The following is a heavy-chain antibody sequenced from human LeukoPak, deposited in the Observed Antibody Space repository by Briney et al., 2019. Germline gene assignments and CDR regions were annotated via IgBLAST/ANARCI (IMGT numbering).Heavy chain of an antibody. J-gene: IGHJ4*02. Sequence: GGSLRLSCAASGFTFSSYSMNWVRQAPGKGLEWVSYISSSSSTIYYADSVKGRFTISRDNAKNSLYLQMNSLRAEDTAVYYCARGNGGYSYNYFDYWGQGTLVTVSS. V-gene: IGHV3-48*01. CDR1: GFTFSSYS. D-gene: IGHD5-18*01. CDR2: ISSSSSTI. CDR3: ARGNGGYSYNYFDY.